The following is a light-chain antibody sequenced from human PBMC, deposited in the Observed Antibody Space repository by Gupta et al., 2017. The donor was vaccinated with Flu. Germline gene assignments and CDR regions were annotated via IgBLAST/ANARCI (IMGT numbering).Light chain of an antibody. CDR3: CSYAGSSISVV. CDR2: EAA. V-gene: IGLV2-23*01. CDR1: SGDVGIYNL. Sequence: QSALTQPASESGSPGQSITISCAATSGDVGIYNLVSWYQVHPGEAPKLIIYEAAKRPSGVSNRFSGSRSGNTASLTISGLQAEDEANYYCCSYAGSSISVVFGGGTKLTVL. J-gene: IGLJ2*01.